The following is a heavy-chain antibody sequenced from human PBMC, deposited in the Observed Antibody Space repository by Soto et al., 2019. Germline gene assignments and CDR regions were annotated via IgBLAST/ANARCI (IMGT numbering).Heavy chain of an antibody. CDR3: AREVGSRIDY. CDR2: MNPNSGNT. D-gene: IGHD6-13*01. J-gene: IGHJ4*02. V-gene: IGHV1-8*01. CDR1: GYTFTSYD. Sequence: QVQLVQSGAEVKKPGASVKVSCKASGYTFTSYDINWVRQATGQGLEWMGWMNPNSGNTGYAQKFQXXVXMXXNTSISTAYMELSSLRSEDTDVYYCAREVGSRIDYWGQGTLVTVSS.